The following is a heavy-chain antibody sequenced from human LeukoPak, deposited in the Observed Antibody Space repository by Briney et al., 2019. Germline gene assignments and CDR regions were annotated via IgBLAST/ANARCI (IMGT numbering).Heavy chain of an antibody. CDR3: TREDSGYYDFWSGYNWFDP. Sequence: GGSLRLSCAASGFTFSNAWMSWVRQAPGKGLEWVGRIKSKTDGGTTDYAAPVKGRFTISRDDSKNTLYLQMNSLKTEDTAVYYCTREDSGYYDFWSGYNWFDPWGQGTLVTVSS. CDR2: IKSKTDGGTT. CDR1: GFTFSNAW. J-gene: IGHJ5*02. V-gene: IGHV3-15*01. D-gene: IGHD3-3*01.